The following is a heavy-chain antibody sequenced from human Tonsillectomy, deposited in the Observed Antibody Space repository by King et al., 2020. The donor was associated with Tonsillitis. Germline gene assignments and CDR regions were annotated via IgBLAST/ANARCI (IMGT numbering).Heavy chain of an antibody. CDR1: GFTFDDYA. Sequence: VQLVESGGGVVQPGGSLRLSCAASGFTFDDYAMHWVRQAPGKGLEWVSLISGDGGSTYYADSVKGRFTISRDNSKNSLYLQMNSLRTADTALYYCARPTFLEWLFMHMDVWGKGTTVTVSS. V-gene: IGHV3-43*02. J-gene: IGHJ6*03. CDR3: ARPTFLEWLFMHMDV. CDR2: ISGDGGST. D-gene: IGHD3-3*02.